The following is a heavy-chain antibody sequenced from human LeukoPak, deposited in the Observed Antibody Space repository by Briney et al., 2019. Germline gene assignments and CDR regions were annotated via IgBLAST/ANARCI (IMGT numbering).Heavy chain of an antibody. CDR2: IYTSGST. J-gene: IGHJ6*03. Sequence: PSETLSLTCTVSGGSISSYYWSWIRQPAGKGLEWIGRIYTSGSTNYNPSLKSRVTMSVDTSKNQYSLNLSSVTAADTAVYYCARGTGYCSSTSCYASDYYYYMDVWGKGTTVSVSS. CDR3: ARGTGYCSSTSCYASDYYYYMDV. D-gene: IGHD2-2*01. V-gene: IGHV4-4*07. CDR1: GGSISSYY.